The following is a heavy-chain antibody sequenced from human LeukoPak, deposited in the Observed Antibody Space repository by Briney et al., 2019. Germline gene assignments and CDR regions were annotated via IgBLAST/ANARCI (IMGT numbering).Heavy chain of an antibody. CDR2: IDPNSGGT. V-gene: IGHV1-2*06. Sequence: ASVKVSCKTSGYTFTGYYMHWMRQAPGQGLEWMGRIDPNSGGTNYAQNFQGRVTMTRDTSISTAYMELTRLRSDDTAIYYCARVGSSSWYSFDYWGQGTLVTVPS. D-gene: IGHD6-13*01. CDR1: GYTFTGYY. CDR3: ARVGSSSWYSFDY. J-gene: IGHJ4*02.